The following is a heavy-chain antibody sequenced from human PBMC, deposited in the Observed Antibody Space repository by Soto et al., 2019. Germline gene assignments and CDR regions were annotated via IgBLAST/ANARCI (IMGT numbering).Heavy chain of an antibody. V-gene: IGHV4-30-4*01. CDR2: IYYSGST. Sequence: SETLARTCTVSGGSISGCDYYWSWIRQPPVKVLEWIGYIYYSGSTYYNPSLKSRVTISVGTSKNQFSLKMSSVTAADTAVYYCDREFGELSIFDYWGQRTMVTDSS. J-gene: IGHJ4*02. D-gene: IGHD3-10*01. CDR3: DREFGELSIFDY. CDR1: GGSISGCDYY.